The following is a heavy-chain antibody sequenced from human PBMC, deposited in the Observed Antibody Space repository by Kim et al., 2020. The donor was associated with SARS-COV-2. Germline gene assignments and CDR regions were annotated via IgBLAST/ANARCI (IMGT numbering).Heavy chain of an antibody. CDR2: INHSGST. CDR1: GGSFSGYY. V-gene: IGHV4-34*01. J-gene: IGHJ4*02. Sequence: SETLSLTCAVYGGSFSGYYWSWIRQPPGKGLEWIGEINHSGSTNYNPSLKSRVTISVDTSKNQFSLKLSSVTAADTAVYYCARGPPFITGTRRLDYWGQGTLVTVSS. D-gene: IGHD1-7*01. CDR3: ARGPPFITGTRRLDY.